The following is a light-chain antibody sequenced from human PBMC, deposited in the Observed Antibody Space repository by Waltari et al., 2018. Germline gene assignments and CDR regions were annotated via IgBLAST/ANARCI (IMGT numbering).Light chain of an antibody. J-gene: IGKJ4*01. CDR3: HQSYGVPMS. Sequence: DIPLTKPPSSLSASLGHRLLITRRASNNIDNFLNWYQQKPGRSPVLLIYAASTLQSGVPSRFSGSVSGTDVTLTIRNLQPEDGATYYCHQSYGVPMSFGGGTKVEI. V-gene: IGKV1-39*01. CDR1: NNIDNF. CDR2: AAS.